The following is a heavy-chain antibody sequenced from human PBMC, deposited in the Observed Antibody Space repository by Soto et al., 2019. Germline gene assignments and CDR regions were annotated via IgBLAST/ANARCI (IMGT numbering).Heavy chain of an antibody. Sequence: GGSLRLSYAASEFTFSTFDMHWVRPSSGKGLEWVSGIYSGGDTAYADSVKGRFTISRENAKNSFFLHMNSLRAGDTAVYYCAREGEYGGTPGAFDLWGQGTMVTVSS. CDR1: EFTFSTFD. D-gene: IGHD5-12*01. J-gene: IGHJ3*01. CDR3: AREGEYGGTPGAFDL. V-gene: IGHV3-13*01. CDR2: IYSGGDT.